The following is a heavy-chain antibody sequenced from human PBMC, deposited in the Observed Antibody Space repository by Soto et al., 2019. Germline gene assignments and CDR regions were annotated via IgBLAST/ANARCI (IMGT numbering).Heavy chain of an antibody. CDR1: GFTFSNAW. CDR2: IKSKTDGGTT. CDR3: AKGLRARSSFDY. J-gene: IGHJ4*02. D-gene: IGHD3-10*01. V-gene: IGHV3-15*01. Sequence: EVQLVESGGGLVKPGGSLRLSCAASGFTFSNAWMSWVRQAPGKGLEWVGRIKSKTDGGTTDYAAPVKGRFTISRDDSKNTLYLQMNSLRAEDTAVYYCAKGLRARSSFDYWGQGTLVTVSS.